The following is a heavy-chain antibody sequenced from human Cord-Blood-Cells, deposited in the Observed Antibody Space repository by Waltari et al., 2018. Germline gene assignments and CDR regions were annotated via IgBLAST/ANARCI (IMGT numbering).Heavy chain of an antibody. J-gene: IGHJ6*02. CDR2: SNPSGGST. D-gene: IGHD3-10*01. CDR3: SGFGGNGSGGDYYDGMDV. Sequence: QVQLVQSGAEVKKPGASVKVSCKASGYTFTSYYMHWVRQAPGQGLEWMGISNPSGGSTSYGRKFQGRVTMTRDTSTSTVYMELSSLGSEDTAAYYCSGFGGNGSGGDYYDGMDVWGQGTTVTVSS. V-gene: IGHV1-46*01. CDR1: GYTFTSYY.